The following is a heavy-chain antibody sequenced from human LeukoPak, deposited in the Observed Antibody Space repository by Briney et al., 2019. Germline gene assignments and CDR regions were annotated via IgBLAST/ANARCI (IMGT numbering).Heavy chain of an antibody. CDR3: ARLDRGRGYSYDRDY. Sequence: QPGGSLRLSCAASGFTFSSYSMNWVRQAPGKGLEWVGRTRNKANSYTTEYAASVKGRFTISRDDSKNSLYLQMNSLKTEDTAVYYCARLDRGRGYSYDRDYWGQGTLVTVSS. J-gene: IGHJ4*02. V-gene: IGHV3-72*01. D-gene: IGHD5-18*01. CDR2: TRNKANSYTT. CDR1: GFTFSSYS.